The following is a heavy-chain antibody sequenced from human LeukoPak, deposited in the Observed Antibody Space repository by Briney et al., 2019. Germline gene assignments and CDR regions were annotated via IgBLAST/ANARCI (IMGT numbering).Heavy chain of an antibody. J-gene: IGHJ4*02. CDR3: AKEQGLRYFDWLFSWDY. CDR2: ISAYNGNT. D-gene: IGHD3-9*01. CDR1: GYTFTSYG. Sequence: ASVKVSCKASGYTFTSYGISWVRQAPGQGLERMGWISAYNGNTNYAQKLQGRVTMTTDTSTSTAYMELRSLRSEDTAVYYCAKEQGLRYFDWLFSWDYWGQGTLVTVSS. V-gene: IGHV1-18*01.